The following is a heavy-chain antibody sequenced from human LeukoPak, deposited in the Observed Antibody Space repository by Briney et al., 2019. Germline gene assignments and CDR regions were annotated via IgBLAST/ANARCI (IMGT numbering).Heavy chain of an antibody. V-gene: IGHV4-39*07. D-gene: IGHD6-19*01. Sequence: PSETLSLTCTVSGGSISSSSYYWGWIRQPPGKGLEWIGSIYYSGSTYYNPSLKSRVTISVDTSKNQFSLKLSSVTAADTAVYYCARAHSHSSGRGYFDYWGQGTLVTVSS. CDR2: IYYSGST. CDR1: GGSISSSSYY. CDR3: ARAHSHSSGRGYFDY. J-gene: IGHJ4*02.